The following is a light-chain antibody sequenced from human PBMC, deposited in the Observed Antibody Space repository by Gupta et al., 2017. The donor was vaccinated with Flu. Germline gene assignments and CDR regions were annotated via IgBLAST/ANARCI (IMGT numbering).Light chain of an antibody. CDR3: QQTYGTPYT. Sequence: DIQRTQSPSSLSASVGDRVTITCRASLTVTNYLNWYQQKPGKSPRLLIFGISSLQSGVPSRFSGSGSGTDFTLTINTLQPEDFATYFCQQTYGTPYTFGQGTKVESK. CDR1: LTVTNY. J-gene: IGKJ2*01. V-gene: IGKV1-39*01. CDR2: GIS.